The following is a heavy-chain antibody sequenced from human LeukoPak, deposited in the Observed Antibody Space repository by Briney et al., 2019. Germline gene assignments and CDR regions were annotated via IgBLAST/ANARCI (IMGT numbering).Heavy chain of an antibody. V-gene: IGHV4-39*01. CDR1: GGSISSSSYY. D-gene: IGHD2-2*01. CDR2: IYYSGST. CDR3: ARIIVVVPAAMDAFDI. Sequence: SETLSLTCTVSGGSISSSSYYWGWIRQPPGKGLEWIGSIYYSGSTYYNPSLKSRVTISVDTSKNQFSLKLSSVTAADTAVYYCARIIVVVPAAMDAFDIWGQGTMATVSS. J-gene: IGHJ3*02.